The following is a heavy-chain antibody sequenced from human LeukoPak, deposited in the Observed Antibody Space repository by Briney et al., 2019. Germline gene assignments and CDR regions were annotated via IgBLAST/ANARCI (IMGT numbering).Heavy chain of an antibody. D-gene: IGHD5-18*01. Sequence: GASVKVSCKASGYIFTTYAMNWVRQAPGQGLEWMGWINTNTGNPTYAQGFTGRFVFSLDTSVSTAYLQISSLKAEDTAVYYCARDIERGYGPFDYWGQGTLVTISS. V-gene: IGHV7-4-1*02. CDR2: INTNTGNP. J-gene: IGHJ4*02. CDR1: GYIFTTYA. CDR3: ARDIERGYGPFDY.